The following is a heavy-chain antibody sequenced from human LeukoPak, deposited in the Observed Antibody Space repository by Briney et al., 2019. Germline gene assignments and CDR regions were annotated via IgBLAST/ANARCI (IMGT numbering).Heavy chain of an antibody. J-gene: IGHJ4*02. Sequence: PGGSLRLSCAASGFTFSRLAMTWVRQAPGKGLEWVSTISASGPYYADAVRGRFTISRDNSRNTLSLQMDSLRAEDTAVHYCAKDHESDGYPCLDHWGLGTLVTVSS. CDR3: AKDHESDGYPCLDH. D-gene: IGHD3-22*01. CDR2: ISASGP. V-gene: IGHV3-23*01. CDR1: GFTFSRLA.